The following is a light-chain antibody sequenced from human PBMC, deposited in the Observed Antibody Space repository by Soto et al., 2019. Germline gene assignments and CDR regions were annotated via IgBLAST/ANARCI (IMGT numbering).Light chain of an antibody. V-gene: IGLV2-18*02. J-gene: IGLJ1*01. CDR3: SSYTSSNTYV. CDR2: DVS. Sequence: QSALTQPPSGSGSPGQSVTISCTGTSSDVGSYNRVSWYQQPPGTAPKLMIYDVSNRPSGVPDRFSGSKSGNTASLTISGLQAEDEADYYCSSYTSSNTYVFGTGTKVTVL. CDR1: SSDVGSYNR.